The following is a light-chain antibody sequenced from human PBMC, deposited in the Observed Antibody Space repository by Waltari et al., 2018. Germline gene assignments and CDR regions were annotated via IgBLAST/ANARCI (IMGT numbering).Light chain of an antibody. CDR3: LVYMGSGIWV. CDR1: SCSLPSTSY. J-gene: IGLJ3*02. V-gene: IGLV8-61*01. CDR2: KTN. Sequence: QTVVTQEPSLSVSPGGTVTLTFAFRSCSLPSTSYVSWYQQTPGQPPRTLMYKTNIRSSGVPDRFSGSSLWNKAALSITGAQADDESDYYCLVYMGSGIWVFGGGTKLTVL.